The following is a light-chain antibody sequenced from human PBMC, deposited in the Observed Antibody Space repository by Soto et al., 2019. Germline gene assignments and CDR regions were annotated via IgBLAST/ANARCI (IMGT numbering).Light chain of an antibody. CDR3: QQYSVYWT. V-gene: IGKV1-5*03. CDR1: QSISTW. CDR2: KAS. Sequence: DIQMTQSASTLSASLGDRVTFTCRASQSISTWLAWYQQKPGKAPKLLIYKASNLESGVPSRFSGSGSGTEFTLTISNLKPDDFATYYCQQYSVYWTFGQGTKVDIK. J-gene: IGKJ1*01.